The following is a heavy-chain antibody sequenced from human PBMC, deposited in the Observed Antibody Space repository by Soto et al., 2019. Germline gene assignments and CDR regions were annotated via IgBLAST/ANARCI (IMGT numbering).Heavy chain of an antibody. CDR2: IDGSGGIT. V-gene: IGHV3-23*01. D-gene: IGHD3-10*01. Sequence: QLLQSGGGLVQPGGSLTLSCAASGFTFGTTDMSWVRQAPGEGLEWVSTIDGSGGITYYADSVKGRFTISRDNSRNTEYLKKNSLRGDNAALYYRVKYSGWFNTWSQGALFTVSS. CDR1: GFTFGTTD. CDR3: VKYSGWFNT. J-gene: IGHJ5*02.